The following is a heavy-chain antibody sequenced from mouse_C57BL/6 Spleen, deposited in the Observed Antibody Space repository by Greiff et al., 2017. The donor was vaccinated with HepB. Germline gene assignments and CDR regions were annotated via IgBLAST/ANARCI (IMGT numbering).Heavy chain of an antibody. CDR3: ARDSGSFAY. CDR1: GFTFSSYA. V-gene: IGHV5-4*01. J-gene: IGHJ3*01. Sequence: EVQVVESGGGLVKPGGSLKLSCAASGFTFSSYAMSWVRQTPEKRLEWVATISDGGSYTYYPDNVKGRFTISRDNAKNNLYLQMSHLKSEDTAMYYCARDSGSFAYWGQGTLVTVSA. CDR2: ISDGGSYT.